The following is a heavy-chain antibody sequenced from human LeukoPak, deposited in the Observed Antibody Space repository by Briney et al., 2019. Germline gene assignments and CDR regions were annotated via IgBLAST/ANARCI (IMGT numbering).Heavy chain of an antibody. CDR2: NNPNSGGT. V-gene: IGHV1-2*02. CDR1: GNTFTDYY. Sequence: ASVKVSCKASGNTFTDYYIHWVRQAPGRGFEWMGWNNPNSGGTNYAQKFQGRVTMTRDTSITTAYMGLSRLRSDDTAVYYCATLDAFDIWGQGTMVTVSS. J-gene: IGHJ3*02. CDR3: ATLDAFDI.